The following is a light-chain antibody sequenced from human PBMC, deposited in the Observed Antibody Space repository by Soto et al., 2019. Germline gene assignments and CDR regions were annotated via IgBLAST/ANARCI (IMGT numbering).Light chain of an antibody. CDR1: QSVSSSY. J-gene: IGKJ2*01. CDR3: QQYGSSSYP. V-gene: IGKV3-20*01. CDR2: GAS. Sequence: EIVLTQSPGTLSLSPGERATLSCRASQSVSSSYLAWYQQKPGQAPRLLIYGASSRATGIPDRFSGSGSGTDFTLTISRLEPEDFAVYYCQQYGSSSYPCGQGTKLEIK.